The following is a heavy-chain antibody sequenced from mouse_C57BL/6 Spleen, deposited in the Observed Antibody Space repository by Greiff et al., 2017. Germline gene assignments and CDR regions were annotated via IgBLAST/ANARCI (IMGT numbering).Heavy chain of an antibody. D-gene: IGHD4-1*01. CDR1: GYTFTDYN. CDR3: ARRTGKGWFAY. CDR2: INPNNGGT. V-gene: IGHV1-18*01. J-gene: IGHJ3*01. Sequence: EVKLMESGPELVKPGASVKIPCKASGYTFTDYNMDWVKQSHGKSLEWIGDINPNNGGTIYNQKFKGKATLTVDKSSSTAYMELRSLTSEDTAVYYCARRTGKGWFAYWGQGALVTVSA.